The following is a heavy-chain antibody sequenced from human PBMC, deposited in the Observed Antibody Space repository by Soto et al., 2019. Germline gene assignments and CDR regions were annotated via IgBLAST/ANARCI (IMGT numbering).Heavy chain of an antibody. CDR1: GFTFSNAW. D-gene: IGHD3-10*01. Sequence: PGGSLRLSCAASGFTFSNAWMSWVRQAPGKGLEWVGRIKSKTDGGTTDYAAPVKGRFTISRDDSKNTLYLQMNSLKTEDTAVYYCTTDRLWFVELFDYWGQGTLVAVSS. J-gene: IGHJ4*02. V-gene: IGHV3-15*01. CDR2: IKSKTDGGTT. CDR3: TTDRLWFVELFDY.